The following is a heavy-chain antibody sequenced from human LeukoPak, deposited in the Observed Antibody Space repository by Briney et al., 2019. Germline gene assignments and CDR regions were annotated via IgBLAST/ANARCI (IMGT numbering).Heavy chain of an antibody. V-gene: IGHV3-23*01. CDR3: AVRTKLGYSYGIY. D-gene: IGHD5-18*01. Sequence: GGSLRLSCAASGFTFSIYAMSWVRQAPGKGLEWVSAISGSGGTAYYADSVKGRFTISRDNAKNSLYLQMNSLRAEDTAVYYCAVRTKLGYSYGIYWGQGTLVTVSS. CDR2: ISGSGGTA. CDR1: GFTFSIYA. J-gene: IGHJ4*02.